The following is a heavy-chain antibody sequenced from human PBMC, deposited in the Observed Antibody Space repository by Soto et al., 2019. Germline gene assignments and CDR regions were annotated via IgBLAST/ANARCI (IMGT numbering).Heavy chain of an antibody. CDR2: IIPIFGTA. J-gene: IGHJ3*02. CDR3: ARVLGDWFAAFDI. V-gene: IGHV1-69*13. D-gene: IGHD3-9*01. Sequence: SVKVSCKASGGTFSSYAISWVRQAPGQGLEWMGGIIPIFGTANYAQKFQGRVTITADESTSTAYMELSSLRSEDTAVYYCARVLGDWFAAFDIWGQGTMVTVSS. CDR1: GGTFSSYA.